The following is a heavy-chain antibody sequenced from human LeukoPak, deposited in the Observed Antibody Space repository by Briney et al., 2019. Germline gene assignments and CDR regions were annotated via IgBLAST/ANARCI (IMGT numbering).Heavy chain of an antibody. V-gene: IGHV5-10-1*01. CDR2: IDPSDSYT. D-gene: IGHD2-2*01. CDR3: ARLGGYCSSTSCYFFD. J-gene: IGHJ4*02. Sequence: GESLKISCKGSGYSFTSYWMSWVRQMPGKGLEWMGRIDPSDSYTNYSPSFQGHVTISADKSISTAYLQWRSLKASDTAMYCCARLGGYCSSTSCYFFDWGQGTMVTVSS. CDR1: GYSFTSYW.